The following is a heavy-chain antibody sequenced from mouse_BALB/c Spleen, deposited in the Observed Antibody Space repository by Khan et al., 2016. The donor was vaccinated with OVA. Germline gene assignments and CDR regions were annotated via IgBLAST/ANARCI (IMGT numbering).Heavy chain of an antibody. CDR3: ARIKKIVATYFDY. V-gene: IGHV1S81*02. CDR2: TNPTNGRT. D-gene: IGHD1-1*01. J-gene: IGHJ2*01. Sequence: QVQLQQPGAELVKAGASVKMSCKASGYTFTSYWMNWVKQRLGQGLEWFAETNPTNGRTYYNEKFKSKATRTVDKSSSTAYMLLRGPTFEDSAVYYCARIKKIVATYFDYWGQGTTLTVSS. CDR1: GYTFTSYW.